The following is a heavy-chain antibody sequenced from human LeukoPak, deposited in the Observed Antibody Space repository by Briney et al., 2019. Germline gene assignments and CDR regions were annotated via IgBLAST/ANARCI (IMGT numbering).Heavy chain of an antibody. CDR2: IYFSGST. Sequence: PSEALSLTCTVSGGSVSSSYWSWIRQPPGKGLEWIGYIYFSGSTNYNPSLKSRVAISVDRSNNQFSLKLSSVTTADTAVYYCAHDSGGYYGHVGYMDVWGKGTTVTVSS. CDR3: AHDSGGYYGHVGYMDV. D-gene: IGHD3-22*01. V-gene: IGHV4-59*02. J-gene: IGHJ6*03. CDR1: GGSVSSSY.